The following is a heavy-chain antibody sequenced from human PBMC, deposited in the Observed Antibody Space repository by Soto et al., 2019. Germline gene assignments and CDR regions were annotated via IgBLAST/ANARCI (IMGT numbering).Heavy chain of an antibody. J-gene: IGHJ5*02. D-gene: IGHD3-16*01. V-gene: IGHV4-61*01. Sequence: SETLSLTCTVSGGSVSNDNFYWSWIRQPPGKGLEWIGYVHSSGITNYNPSLKRRVTISVDTSRNQSSLRLSSVTAADTAVYYCARGLTMGQLPSHFDHWGQGTLVTVSS. CDR3: ARGLTMGQLPSHFDH. CDR2: VHSSGIT. CDR1: GGSVSNDNFY.